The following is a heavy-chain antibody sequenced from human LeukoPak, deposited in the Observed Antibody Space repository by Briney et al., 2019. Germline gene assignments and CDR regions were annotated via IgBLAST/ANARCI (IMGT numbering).Heavy chain of an antibody. V-gene: IGHV1-18*01. D-gene: IGHD2-15*01. CDR3: ARVLLEYCGSSSCQYGY. CDR1: LYSLTSYG. CDR2: ISAYNDKT. J-gene: IGHJ4*02. Sequence: VSVKVSCKHSLYSLTSYGISWVRQAPGPGDECGGWISAYNDKTNYVQKLHGRVNMTTNTSTSTAYMELRSLRSVGTAVYYCARVLLEYCGSSSCQYGYWGRGTLVTVSS.